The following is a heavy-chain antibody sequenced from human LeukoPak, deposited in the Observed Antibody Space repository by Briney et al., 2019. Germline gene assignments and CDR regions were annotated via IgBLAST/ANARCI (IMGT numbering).Heavy chain of an antibody. J-gene: IGHJ4*02. D-gene: IGHD6-19*01. Sequence: PGGSLRLSCAASGFTFSSYAMHWVRQAPGKGPEWVAVISYDGSNKYYADSVKGRFTISRDNSKNTLYLQMNSLRAEDTAVYYCAREGISSGWYFDYWGQGTLVTVSS. CDR1: GFTFSSYA. V-gene: IGHV3-30-3*01. CDR2: ISYDGSNK. CDR3: AREGISSGWYFDY.